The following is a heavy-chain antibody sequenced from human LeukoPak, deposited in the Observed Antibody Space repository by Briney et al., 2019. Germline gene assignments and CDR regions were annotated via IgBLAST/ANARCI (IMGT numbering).Heavy chain of an antibody. CDR3: ARFAVHRRITVAGQFGLDY. V-gene: IGHV1-46*01. CDR1: GYTFSGYY. D-gene: IGHD6-19*01. CDR2: INPSGGST. Sequence: ASVKVSCKASGYTFSGYYIHWVRQAPGQGLEWMGIINPSGGSTNYAQKFQGRVTMTRDTSTSTVYMELSSLRSDGTAVYYCARFAVHRRITVAGQFGLDYWGQGTLVSVSS. J-gene: IGHJ4*02.